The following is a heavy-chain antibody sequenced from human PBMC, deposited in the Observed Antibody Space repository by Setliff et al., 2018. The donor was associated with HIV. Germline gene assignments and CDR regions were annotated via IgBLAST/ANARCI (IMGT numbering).Heavy chain of an antibody. J-gene: IGHJ4*02. V-gene: IGHV3-9*01. D-gene: IGHD5-12*01. CDR1: GFTFDDYA. Sequence: SLTISCAASGFTFDDYAMHWVRQAPGKGLEWVSGIGWNSGSIGYADSVKGRFTISRDNAKNSLYLQMNSLRAEDTALYYCTKDSGDGYNYVAYYFGYWGQGTLVTVSS. CDR2: IGWNSGSI. CDR3: TKDSGDGYNYVAYYFGY.